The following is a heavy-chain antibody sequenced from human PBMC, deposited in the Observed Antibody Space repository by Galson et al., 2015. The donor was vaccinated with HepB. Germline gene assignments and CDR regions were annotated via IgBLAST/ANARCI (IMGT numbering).Heavy chain of an antibody. CDR2: ISAYNGNT. Sequence: SGKVYCNASGYTFTSYGISWVRQATGQGLEWMGWISAYNGNTNYAQKLQGRVTMTTDTSTSTAYMELRSLRSDDTAVYFCARDDYDFWSGYYGLGGYWGQGTLVTVSS. V-gene: IGHV1-18*01. CDR3: ARDDYDFWSGYYGLGGY. D-gene: IGHD3-3*01. CDR1: GYTFTSYG. J-gene: IGHJ4*02.